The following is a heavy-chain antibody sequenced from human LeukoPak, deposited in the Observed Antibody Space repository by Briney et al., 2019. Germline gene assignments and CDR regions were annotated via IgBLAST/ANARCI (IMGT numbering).Heavy chain of an antibody. CDR3: TRHIVGPITYFDS. CDR2: IRSKAHGATT. Sequence: GGSLRLSCTGSGFSFGDYAVSWVRQAPGKGLEWVGFIRSKAHGATTEYAASVKGRFTISRDGSKSIAYLQMYSLQTEDTALYYCTRHIVGPITYFDSWGQGTLVTVSS. V-gene: IGHV3-49*04. D-gene: IGHD1-26*01. CDR1: GFSFGDYA. J-gene: IGHJ4*02.